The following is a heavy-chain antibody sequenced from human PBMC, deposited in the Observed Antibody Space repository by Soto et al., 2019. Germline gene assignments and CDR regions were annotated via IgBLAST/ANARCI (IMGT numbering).Heavy chain of an antibody. J-gene: IGHJ6*02. CDR1: GDSSVSSSSYY. V-gene: IGHV4-39*01. CDR3: ASEVSSTDGMDV. D-gene: IGHD2-15*01. Sequence: LSLTCTVSGDSSVSSSSYYWGWIRQPPGKGLEWIGSIYYTGNTFYSPSFRSRLTISVDTSKSQFSLKLRPVTAADTATYYCASEVSSTDGMDVWGQGTTVTVSS. CDR2: IYYTGNT.